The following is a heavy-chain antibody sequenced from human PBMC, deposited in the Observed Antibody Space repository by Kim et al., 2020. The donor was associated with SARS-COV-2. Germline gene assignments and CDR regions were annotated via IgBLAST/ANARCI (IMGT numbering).Heavy chain of an antibody. CDR1: GGSFSGYY. D-gene: IGHD3-16*01. J-gene: IGHJ4*02. CDR3: ARGRVMLWLDY. Sequence: SETLSLTCAVYGGSFSGYYWSWIRQPPGKGLEWIGEINHSGSTNYNPSLKSRVTISVDTSKNQFSLKLSSVTAADTAVYYCARGRVMLWLDYWGQGTLVTVSS. V-gene: IGHV4-34*01. CDR2: INHSGST.